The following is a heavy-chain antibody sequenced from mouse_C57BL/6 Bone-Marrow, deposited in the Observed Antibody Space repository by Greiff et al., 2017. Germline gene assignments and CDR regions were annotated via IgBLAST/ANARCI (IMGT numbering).Heavy chain of an antibody. CDR2: IDPSDSET. Sequence: QVQLQQPGAELVRPGSSVKLSCKASGYTFTSYWMHWVKQRPIQGLEWIGNIDPSDSETPYNQKFKDKATLTVDKSSSSAYMQLSSLTSEDSAVYYCARYGYLYAMDYWGQGSSGTGSS. CDR3: ARYGYLYAMDY. J-gene: IGHJ4*01. D-gene: IGHD1-2*01. CDR1: GYTFTSYW. V-gene: IGHV1-52*01.